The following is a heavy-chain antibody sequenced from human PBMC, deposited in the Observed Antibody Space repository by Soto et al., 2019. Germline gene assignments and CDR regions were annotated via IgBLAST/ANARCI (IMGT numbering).Heavy chain of an antibody. D-gene: IGHD5-12*01. J-gene: IGHJ6*01. CDR1: GFTFSSYG. V-gene: IGHV3-30*18. CDR2: ISYDGSNK. Sequence: QVQLVESGGGVVQPGRSLRLSCAASGFTFSSYGMHWVRQAPGKGLEWVAVISYDGSNKYYADSVKGRFTISRDNSKNTLYLQMNSLRAEDTAVYYCAKDLFEYSGYDQLYYYYYYGMDVWGQGTTVTVSA. CDR3: AKDLFEYSGYDQLYYYYYYGMDV.